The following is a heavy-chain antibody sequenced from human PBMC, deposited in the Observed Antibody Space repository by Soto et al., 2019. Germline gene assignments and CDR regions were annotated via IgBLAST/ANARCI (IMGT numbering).Heavy chain of an antibody. V-gene: IGHV3-48*02. CDR2: ITDGLTK. Sequence: XGSLKLSCAASGFSFSNYNMNWVRQAPGKGLEWVAHITDGLTKHYADFVQGRFTISRDNAKNSLYLELTDLRDDDTAVYYCARDTSHGVTIGALDYWGQGTLVTVSS. CDR3: ARDTSHGVTIGALDY. CDR1: GFSFSNYN. D-gene: IGHD3-3*01. J-gene: IGHJ4*02.